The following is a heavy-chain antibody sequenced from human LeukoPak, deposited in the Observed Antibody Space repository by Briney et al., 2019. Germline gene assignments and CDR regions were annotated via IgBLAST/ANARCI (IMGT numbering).Heavy chain of an antibody. CDR2: IYPGDSDT. V-gene: IGHV5-51*01. CDR3: ARLGGDYGFLGDY. J-gene: IGHJ4*02. CDR1: GYSFTSYW. Sequence: GESLKFSCNGSGYSFTSYWIGWVRQMPGKGREWMGIIYPGDSDTRYSPSFQGQVTISADKSISTAYLQWSSLKASDTAMYYCARLGGDYGFLGDYWGQGTLVTVSS. D-gene: IGHD4-17*01.